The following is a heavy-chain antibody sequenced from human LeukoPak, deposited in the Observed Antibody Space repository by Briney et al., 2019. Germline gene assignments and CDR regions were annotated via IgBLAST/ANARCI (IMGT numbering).Heavy chain of an antibody. J-gene: IGHJ4*02. V-gene: IGHV4-34*01. CDR3: ARSGSLYYDSSGSGY. CDR1: GGSFSGYY. Sequence: SEPLSLTCAVYGGSFSGYYWSWIRQPPGKGLEWIGEINHSGSTNYNPSLKSRVTISVDTSKNQFSLKLSSVTAADTAVYYCARSGSLYYDSSGSGYWGQGTLVTVSS. D-gene: IGHD3-22*01. CDR2: INHSGST.